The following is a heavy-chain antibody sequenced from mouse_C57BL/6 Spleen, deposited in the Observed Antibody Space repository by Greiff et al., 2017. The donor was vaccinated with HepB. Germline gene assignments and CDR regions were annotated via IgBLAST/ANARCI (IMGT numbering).Heavy chain of an antibody. J-gene: IGHJ4*01. CDR1: GFSLTSYG. D-gene: IGHD1-1*01. CDR2: IWSGGST. V-gene: IGHV2-2*01. Sequence: QVQLQQSGPGLVQPSQRLSITCTVSGFSLTSYGVHWVRQSPGKGLEWLGVIWSGGSTDYNAAFISRLSISKDNSKSQVFFKMNSLQADDTAIYYCARLNHYYGSSGYAMDYWGQGTSVTVSS. CDR3: ARLNHYYGSSGYAMDY.